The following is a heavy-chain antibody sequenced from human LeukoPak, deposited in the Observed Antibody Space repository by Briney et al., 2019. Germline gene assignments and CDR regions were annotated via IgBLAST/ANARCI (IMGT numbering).Heavy chain of an antibody. CDR3: AKGEVVPAAIYGMDV. Sequence: GGSLRLSCAASGFTFSSYAMNWVRQAPGKGPEWVSPIKGSGDSTYYAGSVRGRFTISRDNSKNTLYLQMNSLRGEDTAVYYCAKGEVVPAAIYGMDVWGQGTTVTVS. CDR2: IKGSGDST. V-gene: IGHV3-23*01. CDR1: GFTFSSYA. J-gene: IGHJ6*02. D-gene: IGHD2-2*02.